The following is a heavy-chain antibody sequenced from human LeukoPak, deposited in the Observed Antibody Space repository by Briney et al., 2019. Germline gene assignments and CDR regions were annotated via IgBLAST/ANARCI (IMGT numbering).Heavy chain of an antibody. CDR1: GFTFSNYW. J-gene: IGHJ4*02. D-gene: IGHD6-13*01. Sequence: PGGSLRLSCTPSGFTFSNYWMHWVRQAPGEGLVWVSRINSAGSSTNYADSVRGRFTISRDNAKNTLYLQMNSLRVEDTAVYYCARGTPFAGWGQGTLVTVSS. V-gene: IGHV3-74*01. CDR2: INSAGSST. CDR3: ARGTPFAG.